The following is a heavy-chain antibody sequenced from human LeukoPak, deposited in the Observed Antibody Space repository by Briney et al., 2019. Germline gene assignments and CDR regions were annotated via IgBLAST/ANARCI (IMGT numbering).Heavy chain of an antibody. V-gene: IGHV4-59*01. CDR3: ASGYSDYDQFDY. J-gene: IGHJ4*02. D-gene: IGHD5-12*01. Sequence: SETLSLTCTVSGGSISSYYWSWIRQPPGKGLEWIGYIYYSGSTNYNPSLKSRVTISVDTSKNQFSLKLSSVTAADTAVYYCASGYSDYDQFDYWGQGTLVTVSS. CDR1: GGSISSYY. CDR2: IYYSGST.